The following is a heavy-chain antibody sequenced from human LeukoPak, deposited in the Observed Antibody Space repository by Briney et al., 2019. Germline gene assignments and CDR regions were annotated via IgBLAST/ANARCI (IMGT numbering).Heavy chain of an antibody. CDR1: GGSFSGYY. V-gene: IGHV4-34*01. J-gene: IGHJ4*02. D-gene: IGHD4-17*01. CDR2: INHSGST. CDR3: AREVGGDFDALDY. Sequence: SETLSLTCAVYGGSFSGYYWSWIRQPPGKGLEWIGEINHSGSTNYNPSLKSRVTISVDNSKNQLSLTLTSVTAADTAVYYCAREVGGDFDALDYWGQGTLVTVSS.